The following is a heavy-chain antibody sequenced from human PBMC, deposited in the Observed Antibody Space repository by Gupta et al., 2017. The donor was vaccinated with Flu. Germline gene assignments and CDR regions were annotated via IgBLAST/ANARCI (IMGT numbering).Heavy chain of an antibody. Sequence: QLQLVESGGGVVQPGRSLRLSCAASGSPFSHYGMHWVRQAPGKGLEWVEVISDDGNTKFYADSVKGRFTSSKDNSKNTLYLQMNSMRPEDTAVYYCAKKVGTTVATYGMDVWGQGTTVTVSS. CDR1: GSPFSHYG. D-gene: IGHD1-26*01. CDR2: ISDDGNTK. V-gene: IGHV3-30*18. CDR3: AKKVGTTVATYGMDV. J-gene: IGHJ6*02.